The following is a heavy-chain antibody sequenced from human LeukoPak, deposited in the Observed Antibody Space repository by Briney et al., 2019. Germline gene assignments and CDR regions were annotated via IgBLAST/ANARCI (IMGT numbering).Heavy chain of an antibody. V-gene: IGHV4-59*08. J-gene: IGHJ4*02. D-gene: IGHD6-19*01. CDR1: GGSISSYY. CDR3: ARQLRGEAVAGHLQPFDY. CDR2: IYYSGST. Sequence: TSETLSLTCTVSGGSISSYYWNWIRQPPGKGLEWIGFIYYSGSTNYNPSLKSRVTISVDTSKNQFSLKLSSVTAADTAVYFCARQLRGEAVAGHLQPFDYWGQGTLVTVAS.